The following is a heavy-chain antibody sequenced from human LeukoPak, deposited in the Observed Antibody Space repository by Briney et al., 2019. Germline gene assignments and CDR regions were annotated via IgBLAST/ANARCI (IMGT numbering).Heavy chain of an antibody. Sequence: GGSLRLSCGASGFTFSSYAMSWVRQAPGKGLEWVSALSGSGGNTYYADSVKGRFTISRDNSKNTLYLQMNSLRAEDTAKYYCAKVASLCTSTSCVRGGFDYWGQGTLVTVSS. CDR1: GFTFSSYA. D-gene: IGHD2-2*01. CDR3: AKVASLCTSTSCVRGGFDY. CDR2: LSGSGGNT. J-gene: IGHJ4*02. V-gene: IGHV3-23*01.